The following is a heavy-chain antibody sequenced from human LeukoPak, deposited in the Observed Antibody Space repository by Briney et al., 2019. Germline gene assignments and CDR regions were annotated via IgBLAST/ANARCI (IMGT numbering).Heavy chain of an antibody. V-gene: IGHV4-59*01. CDR3: ARGGDSSSWFRVNWFDP. CDR2: IYYSGST. Sequence: SETLSLTCTVSGGSISSYYWSWIRQPPGKGLEWIGYIYYSGSTNYNPSLKSRVTISVDTSKNQFSLKLSSVTAADTAVYYCARGGDSSSWFRVNWFDPWGQGTLVTVSS. J-gene: IGHJ5*02. CDR1: GGSISSYY. D-gene: IGHD6-13*01.